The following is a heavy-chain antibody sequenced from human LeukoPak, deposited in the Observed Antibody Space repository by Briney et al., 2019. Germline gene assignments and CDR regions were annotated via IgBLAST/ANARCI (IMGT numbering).Heavy chain of an antibody. J-gene: IGHJ4*02. CDR2: IWNDGSNK. V-gene: IGHV3-33*01. D-gene: IGHD3-22*01. CDR1: GFTFSSYG. CDR3: ARSFHSSGFVYGHYFGY. Sequence: PGGSLRLSCAASGFTFSSYGMHWVRQAPGKGLEWVAVIWNDGSNKYYADSVKGRFTISRDNSKNTLHLQMNSLRAEDTAVYYCARSFHSSGFVYGHYFGYWGQGILVTVSS.